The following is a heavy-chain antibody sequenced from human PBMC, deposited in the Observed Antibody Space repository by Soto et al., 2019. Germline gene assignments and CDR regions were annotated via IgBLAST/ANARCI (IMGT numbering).Heavy chain of an antibody. CDR1: GFTFSNAW. CDR3: TTEASSSSWYPQWFQKNWFDP. Sequence: GGSLRLSCSASGFTFSNAWMNGVRQAPGKGLEWVGRIKSKTDGGTTDYAAPVKGRFTISRDDSKNTLYLQMNSLKTEDTAVYYCTTEASSSSWYPQWFQKNWFDPWGQGTLVTVSS. J-gene: IGHJ5*02. CDR2: IKSKTDGGTT. V-gene: IGHV3-15*07. D-gene: IGHD6-13*01.